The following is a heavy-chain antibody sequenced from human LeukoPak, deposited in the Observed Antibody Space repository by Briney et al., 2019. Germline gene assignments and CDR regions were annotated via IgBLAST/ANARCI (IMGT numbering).Heavy chain of an antibody. CDR1: GFTVSSNY. D-gene: IGHD3-22*01. CDR3: ARSSSGYNYLYFDY. V-gene: IGHV3-53*01. J-gene: IGHJ4*02. Sequence: GGSLRLSCAASGFTVSSNYMSWVRQAPGKGLEWVSVIYSAGSTYYTDSVKGRFTISRDNSKNTLSLQMNSLRAEDTAVYYCARSSSGYNYLYFDYWGQGTLVTVSS. CDR2: IYSAGST.